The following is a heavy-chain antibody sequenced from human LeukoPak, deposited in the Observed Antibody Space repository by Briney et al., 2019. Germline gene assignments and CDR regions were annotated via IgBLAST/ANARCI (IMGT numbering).Heavy chain of an antibody. CDR3: AKERGRYSGSYYRSDAFDI. D-gene: IGHD1-26*01. CDR1: GFTFSSYS. J-gene: IGHJ3*02. CDR2: ISSSSSYI. V-gene: IGHV3-21*01. Sequence: GGSLRLSCAASGFTFSSYSMNWVRQAPGKGLEWVSSISSSSSYIYYADSVKGRFTISRDNSKNTLYLQMNSLRAEDTAVYYCAKERGRYSGSYYRSDAFDIWGQGTMVTVSS.